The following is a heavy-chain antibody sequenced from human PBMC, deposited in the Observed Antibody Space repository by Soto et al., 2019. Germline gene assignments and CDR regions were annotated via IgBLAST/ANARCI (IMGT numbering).Heavy chain of an antibody. D-gene: IGHD2-15*01. CDR3: ARDPVSYCSGGSCYSGTDAFDI. CDR2: INAGNGNT. Sequence: GASVKVSCKASGYTFTSYAMHWVRQAPGQRLEWMGWINAGNGNTKYSQKFQGRVTITRDTSASTAYMELSSLRSEDTAVYYCARDPVSYCSGGSCYSGTDAFDIWG. CDR1: GYTFTSYA. J-gene: IGHJ3*02. V-gene: IGHV1-3*01.